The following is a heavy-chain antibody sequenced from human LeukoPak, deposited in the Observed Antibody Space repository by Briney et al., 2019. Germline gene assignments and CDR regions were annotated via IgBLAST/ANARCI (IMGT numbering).Heavy chain of an antibody. D-gene: IGHD3-10*01. CDR2: ISYDGSNK. Sequence: GGSLRLSCAASGFTFSSYAMHWVRQAPGKGLEWVAVISYDGSNKYYADSVKGRFTISRDNSKNTLYLQMNSLRAEDTAVYYCARDRRWLAYYYMDVWGKGTTVTVSS. J-gene: IGHJ6*03. CDR3: ARDRRWLAYYYMDV. V-gene: IGHV3-30*04. CDR1: GFTFSSYA.